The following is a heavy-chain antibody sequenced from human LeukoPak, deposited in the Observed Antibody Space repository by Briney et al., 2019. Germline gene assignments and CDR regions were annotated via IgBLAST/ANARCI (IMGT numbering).Heavy chain of an antibody. CDR1: GGTFSSYA. Sequence: SVKVSCKASGGTFSSYAISWVRQAPGQGLEWMGGIIPIFGTANYAQKFQGRFTITTDESTSTAYMELSSLRSEDTAVYYCARARWGYSSSSHHYYYYYMDVWGKGTTVTVSS. J-gene: IGHJ6*03. V-gene: IGHV1-69*05. CDR3: ARARWGYSSSSHHYYYYYMDV. CDR2: IIPIFGTA. D-gene: IGHD6-6*01.